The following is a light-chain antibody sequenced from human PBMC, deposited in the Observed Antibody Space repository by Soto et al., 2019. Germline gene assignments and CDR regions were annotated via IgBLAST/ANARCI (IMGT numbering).Light chain of an antibody. V-gene: IGKV3-11*01. CDR1: QSVNNY. CDR3: QQYGNLIT. CDR2: DTS. Sequence: EVVLTQSPDTLSLSPEDGATLSCRASQSVNNYLAWYQQKPGRAPRLLIYDTSNRATDIPARFSGSGSGTDFTLTISSVEPEDSTLYYCQQYGNLITFGQGTRLELK. J-gene: IGKJ5*01.